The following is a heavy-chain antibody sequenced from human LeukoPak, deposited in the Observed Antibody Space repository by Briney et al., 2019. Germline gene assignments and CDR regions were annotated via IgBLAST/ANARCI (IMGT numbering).Heavy chain of an antibody. CDR1: GVTFSTYS. CDR2: ISISSSSI. Sequence: GGSLRLSCAASGVTFSTYSMSWGRQAPGKGLEWVSSISISSSSIVYADSVKGRFTIYRDNDQNSMYLQMNSLRADDTAVYYCAREPLWFGELFADWGQGTLVTVSS. J-gene: IGHJ4*02. CDR3: AREPLWFGELFAD. D-gene: IGHD3-10*01. V-gene: IGHV3-21*01.